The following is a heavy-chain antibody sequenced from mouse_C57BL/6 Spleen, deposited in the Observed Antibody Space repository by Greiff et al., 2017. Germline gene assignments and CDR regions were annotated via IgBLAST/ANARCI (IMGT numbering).Heavy chain of an antibody. J-gene: IGHJ2*01. V-gene: IGHV1-81*01. CDR3: ARGGGYYDYDEGFDD. D-gene: IGHD2-4*01. CDR2: IYPRSGNT. Sequence: VQRVESGAELARPGASVKLSCKASGYTFTSYGISWVKQRTGQGLGWIGEIYPRSGNTYYNEKFKGKATLTVDTSSSTAYMELHSLTSEDSAVYFCARGGGYYDYDEGFDDWGQGTTLTVSS. CDR1: GYTFTSYG.